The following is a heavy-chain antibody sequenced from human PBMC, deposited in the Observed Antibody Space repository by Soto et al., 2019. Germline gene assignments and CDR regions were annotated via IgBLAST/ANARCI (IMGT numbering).Heavy chain of an antibody. CDR2: INPSGGST. Sequence: ASVKVSCKASGYTFTSYYMHWVRQAPGQGLEWMGIINPSGGSTSYAQKFQGRVTMTRDTSTSTVYMELSSLRSEDTAVYYCAREYPDSSGYHNWFDPWGQGTLVTSPQ. CDR3: AREYPDSSGYHNWFDP. CDR1: GYTFTSYY. J-gene: IGHJ5*02. V-gene: IGHV1-46*01. D-gene: IGHD3-22*01.